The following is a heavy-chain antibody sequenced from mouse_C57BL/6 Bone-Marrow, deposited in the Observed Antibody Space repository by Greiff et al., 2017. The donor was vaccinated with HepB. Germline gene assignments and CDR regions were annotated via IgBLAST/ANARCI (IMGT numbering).Heavy chain of an antibody. CDR1: GYSFTDYN. D-gene: IGHD1-1*01. J-gene: IGHJ1*03. CDR3: ARGYYYGSSPHWYFDV. V-gene: IGHV1-39*01. CDR2: INPNYGTT. Sequence: VQLQQSGPELVKPGASVKISCKASGYSFTDYNMNWVKQSNGKSLEWIGVINPNYGTTSYNQKFKGKATLTVDQSSSTAYMQLNSLTSEDSAVYYCARGYYYGSSPHWYFDVWGTGTTVTVSS.